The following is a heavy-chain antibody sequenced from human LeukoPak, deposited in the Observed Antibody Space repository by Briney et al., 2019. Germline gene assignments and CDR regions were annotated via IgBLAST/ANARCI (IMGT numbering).Heavy chain of an antibody. J-gene: IGHJ4*02. Sequence: SETLSLTCTVSGRSISTYYWSWIRQPPGKGLEWIGYIYYTGNTNYNLSLKSRVNISVDTSRNQFSLKLSSMTAADTAVYYCARVLHPQSSSWFIDYWGQGIPVTVSS. CDR3: ARVLHPQSSSWFIDY. D-gene: IGHD6-13*01. CDR1: GRSISTYY. CDR2: IYYTGNT. V-gene: IGHV4-59*01.